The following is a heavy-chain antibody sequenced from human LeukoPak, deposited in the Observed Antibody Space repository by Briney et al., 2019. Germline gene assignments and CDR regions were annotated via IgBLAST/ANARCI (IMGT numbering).Heavy chain of an antibody. CDR1: GYTFTGYY. D-gene: IGHD6-13*01. Sequence: ASVKVSCKASGYTFTGYYMHWVRQAPGQGLEWMGWINPNSGGTNYARKFQGRVTMTRDTSISTAYMELSRLRSDDTAVYYCARAYSSSWYEYWFDPWGQGTLVTVSS. CDR2: INPNSGGT. J-gene: IGHJ5*02. V-gene: IGHV1-2*02. CDR3: ARAYSSSWYEYWFDP.